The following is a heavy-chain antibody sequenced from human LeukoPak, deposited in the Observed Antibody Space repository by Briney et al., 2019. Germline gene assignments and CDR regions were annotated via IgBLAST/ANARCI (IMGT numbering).Heavy chain of an antibody. CDR3: GGRYCSSTSCLNWFDP. CDR2: INHSGST. V-gene: IGHV4-34*01. Sequence: SETLSLTCAVYGGSFSGYYWSWIRQPPGKGLEWIGEINHSGSTNYNPSLKSRVTISVDTSKNQFSLKLSSVTAADTAVYYCGGRYCSSTSCLNWFDPWGQGTLVTVSS. D-gene: IGHD2-2*01. CDR1: GGSFSGYY. J-gene: IGHJ5*02.